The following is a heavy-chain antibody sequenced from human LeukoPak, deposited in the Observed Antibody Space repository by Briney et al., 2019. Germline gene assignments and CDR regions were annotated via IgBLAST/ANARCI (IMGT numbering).Heavy chain of an antibody. CDR3: ARDLGGRVRGVPSYYFDY. D-gene: IGHD3-10*01. V-gene: IGHV3-48*02. CDR1: GFSFSSYS. J-gene: IGHJ4*02. CDR2: ISSSSSTI. Sequence: GGSLRLSCAASGFSFSSYSMNWVRQAPGKGLEWVSYISSSSSTIYYADSVKGRFTISRDNAKNSLYLQMNSLRDEDTAVYYCARDLGGRVRGVPSYYFDYWGQGTLVTVSS.